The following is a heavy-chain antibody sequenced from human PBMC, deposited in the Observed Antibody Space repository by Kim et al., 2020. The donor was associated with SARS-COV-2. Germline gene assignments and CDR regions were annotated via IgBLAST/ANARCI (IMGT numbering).Heavy chain of an antibody. J-gene: IGHJ6*02. CDR3: ARAGGWTYYYGMDV. D-gene: IGHD6-19*01. V-gene: IGHV3-21*01. Sequence: ADSVKGRFTISRDNAKTSHYLQMNSLRAEDTAVYYCARAGGWTYYYGMDVWGQGTTVTVSS.